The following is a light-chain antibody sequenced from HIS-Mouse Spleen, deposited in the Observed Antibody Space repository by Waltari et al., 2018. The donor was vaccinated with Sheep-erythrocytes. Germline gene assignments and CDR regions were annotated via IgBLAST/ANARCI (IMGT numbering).Light chain of an antibody. J-gene: IGLJ2*01. CDR3: CSYAGSYTFVV. CDR1: SSDVGGYNY. CDR2: DVT. V-gene: IGLV2-11*01. Sequence: LTQPRSVSGSPGQSVTISCTGTSSDVGGYNYVSWYQQHPGKAPKLMIYDVTKRPSGVPDRFSGSKSGNTASLTISGLQAEDEADYYCCSYAGSYTFVVFGGGTKLTVL.